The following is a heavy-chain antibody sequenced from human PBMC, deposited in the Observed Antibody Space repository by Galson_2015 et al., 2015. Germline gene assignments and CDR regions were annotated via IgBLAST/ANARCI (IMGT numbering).Heavy chain of an antibody. CDR3: TRDSNGGSDS. D-gene: IGHD2-15*01. V-gene: IGHV3-15*01. J-gene: IGHJ5*01. CDR1: GFTFSSYW. Sequence: SLRLSCAASGFTFSSYWMSWVRQAPGKGLEWVGRIKSKTDGGTTDYAAPVKGRFTISRDDSKNTLYLQVNSLKTEDTAVYYCTRDSNGGSDSWGQGNLVNVSS. CDR2: IKSKTDGGTT.